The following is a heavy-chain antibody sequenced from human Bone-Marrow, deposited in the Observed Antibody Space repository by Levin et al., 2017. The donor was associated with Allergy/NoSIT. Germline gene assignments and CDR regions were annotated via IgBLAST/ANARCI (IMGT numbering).Heavy chain of an antibody. Sequence: SQTLSLTCAVSGGSISSANWWSWVRQPPGKGLEWIGEIYHSGSTNYNPSLKSRVTISLDKSKNQFSLKLSSVTAADTAVYYCAKDRGNYDSSGYYFDYWGQGTLVTVSS. V-gene: IGHV4-4*02. D-gene: IGHD3-22*01. CDR1: GGSISSANW. CDR2: IYHSGST. CDR3: AKDRGNYDSSGYYFDY. J-gene: IGHJ4*02.